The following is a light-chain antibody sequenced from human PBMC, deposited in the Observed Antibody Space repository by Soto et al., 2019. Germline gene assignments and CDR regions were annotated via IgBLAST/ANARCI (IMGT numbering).Light chain of an antibody. Sequence: EIVLTQSPGTLSLSPGERATLSCRASQRVSSNFLAWFQQKPGQAPRLLIFGASSRDVDMPDRFSGGGAGTDFTLTISRLEPEDFAVYYCQQYGVSPGTFGQGTKVEIK. CDR2: GAS. CDR1: QRVSSNF. V-gene: IGKV3-20*01. J-gene: IGKJ1*01. CDR3: QQYGVSPGT.